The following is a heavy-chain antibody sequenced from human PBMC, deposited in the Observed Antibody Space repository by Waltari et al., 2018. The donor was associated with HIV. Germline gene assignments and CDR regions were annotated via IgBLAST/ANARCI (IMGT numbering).Heavy chain of an antibody. V-gene: IGHV7-4-1*02. Sequence: QVQLVQSGSELKKPGASVKVSCQASGYTFSRYAINWVRQAPGQGLEWRGWINTYTGNPTYVQGFKGRFVFSLDTSVNTAYVQISSLKADDTAVYFCARDRGSGWSFDPWGQGTLVTVSS. J-gene: IGHJ5*02. CDR2: INTYTGNP. D-gene: IGHD6-19*01. CDR3: ARDRGSGWSFDP. CDR1: GYTFSRYA.